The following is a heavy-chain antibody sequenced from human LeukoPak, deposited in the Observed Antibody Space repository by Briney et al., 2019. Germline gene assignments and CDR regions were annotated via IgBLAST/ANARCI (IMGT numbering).Heavy chain of an antibody. V-gene: IGHV3-7*01. Sequence: PGGSLILSCAASGFTFSSYWMSWVRQSPGKGLEWVANINQDGSENHYVDSVKGRFTISRDNAKNSVFVQMNGLRVEDTVVYYCVRAGGSSWSDFWGQGTLVTVSS. CDR2: INQDGSEN. CDR1: GFTFSSYW. D-gene: IGHD6-13*01. CDR3: VRAGGSSWSDF. J-gene: IGHJ4*02.